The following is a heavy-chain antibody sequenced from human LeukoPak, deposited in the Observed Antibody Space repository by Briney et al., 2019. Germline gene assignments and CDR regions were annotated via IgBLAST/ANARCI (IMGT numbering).Heavy chain of an antibody. D-gene: IGHD3-9*01. J-gene: IGHJ4*02. Sequence: ASVKVSCKASGYTFTTYGLSWVRQAPGQGLEWLGWISTYDDNIKYAQSLQGRLTLTIDTSTSTAYMELRSLTSDDTAVYYCARETYSNILTGTDYWGPGTLVTVSS. V-gene: IGHV1-18*01. CDR2: ISTYDDNI. CDR1: GYTFTTYG. CDR3: ARETYSNILTGTDY.